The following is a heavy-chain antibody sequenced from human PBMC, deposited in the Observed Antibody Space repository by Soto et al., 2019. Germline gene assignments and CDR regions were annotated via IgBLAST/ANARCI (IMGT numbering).Heavy chain of an antibody. Sequence: QVQLVESGGGVVQPGRSLRLSCAASGFTFSSYGMHWVRQAPGKGLEWVAVIWYDGSNKYYADSVKGRFTISRDNSKNTLYLQMNSLRAEDTAVYYCARAGTNYGDYEIPYYDYYYMDVWGKGTTVTVSS. J-gene: IGHJ6*03. CDR3: ARAGTNYGDYEIPYYDYYYMDV. CDR2: IWYDGSNK. CDR1: GFTFSSYG. V-gene: IGHV3-33*01. D-gene: IGHD4-17*01.